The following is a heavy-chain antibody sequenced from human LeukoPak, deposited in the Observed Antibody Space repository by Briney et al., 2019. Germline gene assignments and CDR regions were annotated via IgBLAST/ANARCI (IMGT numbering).Heavy chain of an antibody. Sequence: PGGSLRLSCAASGFTFSSYEMNWVRQAPGKGLEWVSLIRSIVTSIDYVDSVKGRFTISRDNAKNSLYLQMDSLRAEDTAVYYCARGISSSYHRHFDYWGQGILATVSS. V-gene: IGHV3-48*03. CDR3: ARGISSSYHRHFDY. J-gene: IGHJ4*02. D-gene: IGHD6-13*01. CDR1: GFTFSSYE. CDR2: IRSIVTSI.